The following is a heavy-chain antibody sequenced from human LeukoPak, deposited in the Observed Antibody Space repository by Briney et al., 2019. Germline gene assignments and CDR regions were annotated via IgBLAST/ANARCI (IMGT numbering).Heavy chain of an antibody. J-gene: IGHJ4*02. CDR3: AKDDGLTGIDY. V-gene: IGHV3-53*01. Sequence: PGGSLRLSCAASGFTFSSYSMNWVRQAPGKGLEWVSVIYSSIGTDYADSVKGRFTISRDNSKNTVYLQMNSLRAEDTAVYYCAKDDGLTGIDYWGQGTLVTVSS. CDR2: IYSSIGT. CDR1: GFTFSSYS. D-gene: IGHD7-27*01.